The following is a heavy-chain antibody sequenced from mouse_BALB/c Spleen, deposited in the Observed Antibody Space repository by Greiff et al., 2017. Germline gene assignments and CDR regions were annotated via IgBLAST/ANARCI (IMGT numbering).Heavy chain of an antibody. CDR1: GYTFTSYY. J-gene: IGHJ4*01. Sequence: VQLQQSGPELVKPGASVKMSCKASGYTFTSYYIPWVKQRPGQGLEWIGWIYPGDGSTKYNEKFKGKTTLTADKSSSTAYMLLISLTSEESAIYFCARDGSIGPYDAMEYWGQGTSVTVSS. CDR3: ARDGSIGPYDAMEY. D-gene: IGHD1-1*01. CDR2: IYPGDGST. V-gene: IGHV1S56*01.